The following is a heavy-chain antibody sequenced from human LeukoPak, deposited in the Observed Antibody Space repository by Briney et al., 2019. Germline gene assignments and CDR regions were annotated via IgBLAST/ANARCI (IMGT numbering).Heavy chain of an antibody. CDR3: AKARIAAAGTGAFDV. Sequence: GGSLRLSCAASGFTVSSYGMTWVRQAPGKGLEWVSAFSATDGSAQYAESVKGRFTISRDNSKSSLYLQMNNLRDEDTAVYYCAKARIAAAGTGAFDVWGQGTMVTVSS. J-gene: IGHJ3*01. CDR2: FSATDGSA. CDR1: GFTVSSYG. D-gene: IGHD6-13*01. V-gene: IGHV3-23*01.